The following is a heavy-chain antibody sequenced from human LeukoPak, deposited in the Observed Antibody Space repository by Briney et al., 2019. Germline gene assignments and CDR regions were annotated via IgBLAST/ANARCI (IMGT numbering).Heavy chain of an antibody. D-gene: IGHD6-13*01. CDR1: GGSFSGYY. V-gene: IGHV4-34*01. Sequence: SETLSLTCAVYGGSFSGYYWSWIRQPPGKGLEWIGEINHSGSTNYNPSLKSRVTISVDTSKNQFSLKLSSVTAADTAVYYCARGRSWTGSSWTYYYYYMDVWGKGTTVTVSS. J-gene: IGHJ6*03. CDR2: INHSGST. CDR3: ARGRSWTGSSWTYYYYYMDV.